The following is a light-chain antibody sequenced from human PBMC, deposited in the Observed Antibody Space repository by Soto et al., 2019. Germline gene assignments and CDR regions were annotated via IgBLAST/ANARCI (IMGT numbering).Light chain of an antibody. CDR1: SSDVGGYNY. V-gene: IGLV2-14*01. Sequence: QSALTQPASVSGSPGQSITISCTGTSSDVGGYNYVSWYQQHPGKAPKLMIYEVSNRPSGVSNRFSGSKSGNTASQTISGLQAEDEADYYCSSYTNSNTHVFGGGTKLTVL. CDR3: SSYTNSNTHV. CDR2: EVS. J-gene: IGLJ2*01.